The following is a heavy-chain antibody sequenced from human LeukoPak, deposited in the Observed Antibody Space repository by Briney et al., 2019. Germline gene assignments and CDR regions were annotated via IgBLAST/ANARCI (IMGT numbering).Heavy chain of an antibody. Sequence: PSETLSLTCTVSGGSISSGDYYWSWIRQPPGKGLEWIGYIYYSGSTYYNPSLKSRVTISVDTSKNQFSLKLSSVTAADTAVYYCARDRLYYDILTGYQYWYFDLWGRGTLVTVSS. CDR2: IYYSGST. V-gene: IGHV4-30-4*01. D-gene: IGHD3-9*01. CDR1: GGSISSGDYY. CDR3: ARDRLYYDILTGYQYWYFDL. J-gene: IGHJ2*01.